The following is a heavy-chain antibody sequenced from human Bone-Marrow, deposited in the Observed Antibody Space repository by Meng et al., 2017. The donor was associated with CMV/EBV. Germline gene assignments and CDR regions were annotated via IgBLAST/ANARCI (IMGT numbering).Heavy chain of an antibody. Sequence: GGSLRLSCAASGFTFSNAWMNWVRQAPGKGLEWVGRIKSKIDGGTTDYAAPVKGRFTISRDNAKNSLYLQMNSLRAEDTAVYYCARVVAAAARPQNWFDPWGQGNLV. CDR1: GFTFSNAW. CDR2: IKSKIDGGTT. V-gene: IGHV3-15*01. CDR3: ARVVAAAARPQNWFDP. D-gene: IGHD6-13*01. J-gene: IGHJ5*02.